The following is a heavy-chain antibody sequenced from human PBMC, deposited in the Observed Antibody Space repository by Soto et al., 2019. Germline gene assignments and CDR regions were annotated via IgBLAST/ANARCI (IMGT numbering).Heavy chain of an antibody. CDR1: AGSISSYY. Sequence: SETLSLTCTVSAGSISSYYWSWIRQPPGKGLEWIGYIYYSGSTKYNPSLKSRVTISVDTSKNQFSLNLSSVTAADTAVYYCARNSGSYYRWFDPWGQGTLVTAPQ. CDR2: IYYSGST. CDR3: ARNSGSYYRWFDP. J-gene: IGHJ5*02. D-gene: IGHD1-26*01. V-gene: IGHV4-59*01.